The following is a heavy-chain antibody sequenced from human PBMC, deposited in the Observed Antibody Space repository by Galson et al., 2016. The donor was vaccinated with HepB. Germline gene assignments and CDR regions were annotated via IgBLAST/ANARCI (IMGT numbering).Heavy chain of an antibody. CDR2: IYPGDSDT. D-gene: IGHD2-15*01. Sequence: QSGAEVKKPGESLKISCKGSGYSFTNYWIGWVRQMPGKGLEWMGIIYPGDSDTRYSPSFQGQVTISADKSISTAYLQWSSLKASDTAMYYCARDSPYCSGGSCYSGAFDIWGQGTMVTVSS. V-gene: IGHV5-51*01. J-gene: IGHJ3*02. CDR3: ARDSPYCSGGSCYSGAFDI. CDR1: GYSFTNYW.